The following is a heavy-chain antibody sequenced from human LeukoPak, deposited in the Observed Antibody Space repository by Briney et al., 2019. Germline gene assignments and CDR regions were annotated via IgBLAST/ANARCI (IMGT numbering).Heavy chain of an antibody. CDR2: ISWNSGSI. Sequence: PGGSLRLSCAASGFTFDDYAMHWVRQAPGKGLEWVSGISWNSGSIGYADSVKGRFTISRDNAKNSLYLQMNSLRAEDTALYYCAKDITEGYGDGLAEYFQHWGQGTLVTVSS. J-gene: IGHJ1*01. CDR1: GFTFDDYA. D-gene: IGHD4-17*01. CDR3: AKDITEGYGDGLAEYFQH. V-gene: IGHV3-9*01.